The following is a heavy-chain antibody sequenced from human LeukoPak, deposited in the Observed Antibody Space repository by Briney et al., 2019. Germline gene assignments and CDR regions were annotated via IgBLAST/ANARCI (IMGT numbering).Heavy chain of an antibody. V-gene: IGHV1-69*13. J-gene: IGHJ4*02. CDR2: IVPIIGRA. D-gene: IGHD3-22*01. CDR3: ARARHSFHDSSGYYYAFDY. CDR1: GGTFSNYA. Sequence: SVKVSYKASGGTFSNYAFSLVRQAPGQGLEWMGAIVPIIGRANYAQRFQGSVTIIADDSTSTVYMELSSLRSEDTAVYYCARARHSFHDSSGYYYAFDYWGQGTLVTVSS.